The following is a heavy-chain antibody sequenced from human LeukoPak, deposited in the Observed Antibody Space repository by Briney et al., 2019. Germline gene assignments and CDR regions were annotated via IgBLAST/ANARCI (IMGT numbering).Heavy chain of an antibody. J-gene: IGHJ6*02. Sequence: GESLKISCKGSGYIFTSYWIGWVRQMPGKGLEWMGIIYPGDSDTRYSPSFQGQVTISADKSISTAYLQWSSLKASDTAMYYCATVMKFGEKRNPYYYYYYGMDVWGQGTTVTVSS. CDR3: ATVMKFGEKRNPYYYYYYGMDV. V-gene: IGHV5-51*01. D-gene: IGHD3-10*01. CDR2: IYPGDSDT. CDR1: GYIFTSYW.